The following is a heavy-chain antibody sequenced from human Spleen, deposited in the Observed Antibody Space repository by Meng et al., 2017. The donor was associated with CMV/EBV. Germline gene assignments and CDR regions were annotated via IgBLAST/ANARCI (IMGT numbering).Heavy chain of an antibody. CDR2: IYYSGST. Sequence: SGGYYWSWIRPHPGKGLEWIGYIYYSGSTYYNPSLKSRVTISLDTSKNQFSLKLSSVTAADTAVYYCARGPGYCSGGSCYSDNYFDYWGQGTLVTVSS. J-gene: IGHJ4*02. V-gene: IGHV4-31*02. D-gene: IGHD2-15*01. CDR1: SGGYY. CDR3: ARGPGYCSGGSCYSDNYFDY.